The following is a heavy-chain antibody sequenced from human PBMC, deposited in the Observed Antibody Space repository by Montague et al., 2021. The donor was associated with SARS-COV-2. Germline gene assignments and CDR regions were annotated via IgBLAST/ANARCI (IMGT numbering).Heavy chain of an antibody. J-gene: IGHJ3*02. D-gene: IGHD2-2*01. V-gene: IGHV4-4*07. CDR3: AKQALTRYCTSTTCFGAAFDI. CDR2: FYTTGST. CDR1: GGSISSYY. Sequence: SETLSLTCTVSGGSISSYYWSWIRQPAGKGLEWIGRFYTTGSTNYNPSLKSRVTMSVDTSKDQFSLKLSSVTAADTAVYYCAKQALTRYCTSTTCFGAAFDIWGQGTMVTVSS.